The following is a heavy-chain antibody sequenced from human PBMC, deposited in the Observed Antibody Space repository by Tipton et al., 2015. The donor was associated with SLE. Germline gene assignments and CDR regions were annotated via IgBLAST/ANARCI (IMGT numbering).Heavy chain of an antibody. D-gene: IGHD3-22*01. CDR3: VRPRFYDSRGYRRTDYGMDV. V-gene: IGHV4-39*07. Sequence: TLSLTCTVSGGSISDTSYYWGWVRQPPGKGLEWIGSGYYAGGTFYNPSLKSRVSISIDASKKQFSLRLSSLTAADTAMYYCVRPRFYDSRGYRRTDYGMDVWGQGTTVTVSS. CDR1: GGSISDTSYY. J-gene: IGHJ6*02. CDR2: GYYAGGT.